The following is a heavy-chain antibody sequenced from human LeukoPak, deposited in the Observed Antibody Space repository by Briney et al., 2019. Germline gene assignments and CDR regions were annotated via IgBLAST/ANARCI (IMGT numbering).Heavy chain of an antibody. J-gene: IGHJ4*02. D-gene: IGHD3-10*01. CDR2: ISSSSSYI. CDR1: GFIFSTYA. V-gene: IGHV3-21*01. CDR3: ARRRARFGELSPLDY. Sequence: GRSLRLSCAASGFIFSTYAMHWVRQAPGKGLEWVSSISSSSSYIYYADSVKGRFTISRDNAKNSLYLQMNSLRAEDTAVYYCARRRARFGELSPLDYWGQGTLVTVSS.